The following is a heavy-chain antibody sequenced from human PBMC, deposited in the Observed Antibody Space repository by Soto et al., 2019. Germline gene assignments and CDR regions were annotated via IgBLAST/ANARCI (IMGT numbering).Heavy chain of an antibody. J-gene: IGHJ4*02. Sequence: PSETLSLTCTVSGGSLSSYYWSWIRQPPGKGLEWIGYIYYSGSTNYNPSLKSRATISVDTSKNQFSLKLSSVTAADTAVYYCARGRLDYFDYWGQGTLVTVSS. V-gene: IGHV4-59*01. CDR2: IYYSGST. CDR1: GGSLSSYY. CDR3: ARGRLDYFDY.